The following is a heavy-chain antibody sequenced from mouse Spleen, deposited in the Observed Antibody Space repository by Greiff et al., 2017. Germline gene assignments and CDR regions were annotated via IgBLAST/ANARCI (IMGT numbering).Heavy chain of an antibody. D-gene: IGHD1-2*01. CDR1: GYTFTSYW. CDR2: IHPSDSET. Sequence: QVQLQQPGAELVRPGSSVKLSCKASGYTFTSYWMDWVKQRPGQGLEWIGNIHPSDSETHYNQKFKDKATLTVDKSSSTAYMQLSSLTSEDSAVYYCARESYGYADYWGQGTTLTVSS. J-gene: IGHJ2*01. V-gene: IGHV1-61*01. CDR3: ARESYGYADY.